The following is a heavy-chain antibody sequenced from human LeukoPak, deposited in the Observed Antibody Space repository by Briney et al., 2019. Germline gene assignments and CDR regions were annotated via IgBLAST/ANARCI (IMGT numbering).Heavy chain of an antibody. V-gene: IGHV1-69*06. CDR2: IIPIFGTA. D-gene: IGHD1-1*01. J-gene: IGHJ5*02. CDR1: GGTFSSYA. Sequence: GASVKVSCKAAGGTFSSYAISWVRQAPGQGLELMGGIIPIFGTANYAQKFQGRVTITADKSTSTAYMELSSLRSEDPAVYSCARDFGYTWKANWFDPWGQGTLVTVS. CDR3: ARDFGYTWKANWFDP.